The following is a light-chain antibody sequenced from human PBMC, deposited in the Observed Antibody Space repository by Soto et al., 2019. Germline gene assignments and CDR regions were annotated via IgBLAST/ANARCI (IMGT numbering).Light chain of an antibody. CDR3: SLYTSENAYV. Sequence: QSALAQPPSASGSLGQSVTISCTGTSSDVGGYNYVSWYQQHPGKAPKLMIYAVSKRSSEVPDRFSGSKSGNTASLTVSGLQAADEADYYCSLYTSENAYVFGTGTKVTVL. CDR2: AVS. V-gene: IGLV2-8*01. J-gene: IGLJ1*01. CDR1: SSDVGGYNY.